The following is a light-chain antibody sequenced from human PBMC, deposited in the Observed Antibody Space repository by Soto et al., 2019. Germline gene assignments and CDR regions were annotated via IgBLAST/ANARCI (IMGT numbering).Light chain of an antibody. V-gene: IGKV3-20*01. CDR3: QQYGSSPSYT. Sequence: EIVLTQSPGTLSLSPGERATLSCRASQSVSSSYLAWYQQKPGQAPRLLIYGASSRATGIPDRFSGSGSGTDFTITISRLEPEDVAVYYCQQYGSSPSYTFGQGTKLEIK. CDR2: GAS. J-gene: IGKJ2*01. CDR1: QSVSSSY.